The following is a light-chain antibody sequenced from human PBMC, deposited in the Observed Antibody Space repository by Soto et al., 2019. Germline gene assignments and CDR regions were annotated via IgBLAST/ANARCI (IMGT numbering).Light chain of an antibody. V-gene: IGKV1-6*01. J-gene: IGKJ4*01. Sequence: AIQVTQSPSSLSSAVGDRVTITCRASQGIRNALSWYQQTPGKAPKFLIFAASNLQSGVPSRFSGSGSGTDFTLTISSLQPEDFATYFCLQDYDYTFTFGGGTKVEIK. CDR2: AAS. CDR1: QGIRNA. CDR3: LQDYDYTFT.